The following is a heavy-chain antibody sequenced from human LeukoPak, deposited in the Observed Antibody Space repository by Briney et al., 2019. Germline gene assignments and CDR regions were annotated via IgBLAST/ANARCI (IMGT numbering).Heavy chain of an antibody. V-gene: IGHV1-69*06. J-gene: IGHJ3*02. D-gene: IGHD3-10*01. CDR1: GGTFSSYA. CDR2: IIPIFGAA. CDR3: ARSGRGNAFDI. Sequence: ASVKVSCKASGGTFSSYAISWVRQAPGQGLEWMGGIIPIFGAANYAQKFQGRVTITADKSTSTAYMELSSLRSEDTAVYYCARSGRGNAFDIWGQGTMVTVSS.